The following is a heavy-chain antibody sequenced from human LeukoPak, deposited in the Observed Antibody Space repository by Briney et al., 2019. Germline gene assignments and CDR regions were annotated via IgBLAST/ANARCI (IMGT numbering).Heavy chain of an antibody. CDR3: ARSHIVVVPAAILGIPKYYYYYYMDV. V-gene: IGHV4-4*07. D-gene: IGHD2-2*01. Sequence: SETLSLTCTVSGGSISSYYWSWIRQPAGKGLEWIGRIYTSGSTNYNPSLKSRVTISVDTSKNQFSLKLSSVTAADTAVYYCARSHIVVVPAAILGIPKYYYYYYMDVWGKGTTVTISS. CDR1: GGSISSYY. CDR2: IYTSGST. J-gene: IGHJ6*03.